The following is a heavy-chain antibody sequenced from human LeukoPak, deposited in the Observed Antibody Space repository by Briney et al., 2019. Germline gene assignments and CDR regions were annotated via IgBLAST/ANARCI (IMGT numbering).Heavy chain of an antibody. V-gene: IGHV4-39*07. J-gene: IGHJ4*02. CDR1: GGSISSTNYY. D-gene: IGHD6-13*01. CDR2: IYYSGST. CDR3: ARDARIAAAGFSRGVDY. Sequence: SETLSLTCTVSGGSISSTNYYWGWIRQPPGKRLEWIGTIYYSGSTYYNPSLKSRVTISVDTSKNQFSLKLSSVTAADTAVYYCARDARIAAAGFSRGVDYWGQGTLVTVSS.